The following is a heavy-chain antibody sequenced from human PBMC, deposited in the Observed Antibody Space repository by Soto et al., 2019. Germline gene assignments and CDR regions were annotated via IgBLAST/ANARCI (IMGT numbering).Heavy chain of an antibody. J-gene: IGHJ6*02. V-gene: IGHV1-18*01. CDR1: GYTFTSYG. CDR3: ARDHYDSSGYYFYYYYYGMDV. Sequence: ASVKVSCKASGYTFTSYGISWVRQAPGQGLEWMGWISAYNGNTNYAQKLQGRVTMTTDTSTSTAYMELRSLRSDDTAVYYCARDHYDSSGYYFYYYYYGMDVWGQGTTVTAP. D-gene: IGHD3-22*01. CDR2: ISAYNGNT.